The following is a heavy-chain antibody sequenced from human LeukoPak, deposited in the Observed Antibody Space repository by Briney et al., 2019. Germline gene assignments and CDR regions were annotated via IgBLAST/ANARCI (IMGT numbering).Heavy chain of an antibody. V-gene: IGHV4-59*08. D-gene: IGHD4-11*01. CDR1: GGSISRYF. CDR2: IYYSGST. CDR3: AKSYFDYSTYYSYYFNL. J-gene: IGHJ4*02. Sequence: SETLSLTCTVSGGSISRYFWSWIRQPPGKGLEWIGYIYYSGSTNYNPSLKSRVTISVDTSKNQVSLKLSSVTAADTAVYYCAKSYFDYSTYYSYYFNLWGQGALVTVSS.